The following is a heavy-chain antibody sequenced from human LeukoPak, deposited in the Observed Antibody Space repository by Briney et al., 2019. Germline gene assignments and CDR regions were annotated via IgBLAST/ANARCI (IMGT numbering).Heavy chain of an antibody. CDR1: GGSISGGSYY. D-gene: IGHD3-10*01. V-gene: IGHV4-39*07. CDR2: INHSGGT. CDR3: ARGGDDDYAMDV. J-gene: IGHJ6*02. Sequence: SETLSLTCPVSGGSISGGSYYWGWIRQPPGKGLEWIGEINHSGGTNYNPSLKSRVTISVDTSKNQFSLKLSSVTAADTAVYYCARGGDDDYAMDVWGQGTTVTVS.